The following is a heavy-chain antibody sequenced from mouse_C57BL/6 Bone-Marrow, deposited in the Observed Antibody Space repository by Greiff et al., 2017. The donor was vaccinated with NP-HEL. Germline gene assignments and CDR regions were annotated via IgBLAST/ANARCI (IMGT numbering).Heavy chain of an antibody. CDR3: ARENYGSSYGAMDY. J-gene: IGHJ4*01. CDR2: ISYDGSN. V-gene: IGHV3-6*01. Sequence: EVKLVESGPGLVKPSQSLSLTCSVTGYSITSGYYWNWIRQFPGNKLEWMGYISYDGSNNYNPSLKNRISITRDTSKNQFFLKLNSVTTEDTATYDCARENYGSSYGAMDYWGQGTSVTVSS. D-gene: IGHD1-1*01. CDR1: GYSITSGYY.